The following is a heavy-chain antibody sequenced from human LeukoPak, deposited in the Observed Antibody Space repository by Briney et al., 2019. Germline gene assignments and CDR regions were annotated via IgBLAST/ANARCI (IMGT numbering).Heavy chain of an antibody. CDR3: ARDYSGKYTVDY. V-gene: IGHV3-30*04. J-gene: IGHJ4*02. D-gene: IGHD1-26*01. CDR1: GFTFSNHG. Sequence: GGSLRLSCVASGFTFSNHGIHWVRQAPGKGLEWVAVIAHDGSDKGYADSVKGRFTISRDNSKDTLYLQMNSLRAEDTAVYYCARDYSGKYTVDYWGQGTLVTVSS. CDR2: IAHDGSDK.